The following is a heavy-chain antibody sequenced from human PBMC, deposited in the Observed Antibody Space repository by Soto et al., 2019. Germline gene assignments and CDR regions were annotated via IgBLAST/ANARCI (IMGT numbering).Heavy chain of an antibody. V-gene: IGHV1-58*02. D-gene: IGHD5-18*01. Sequence: SVKVSCKASGFTLTSSAMQWVRQARGQRLEWIGWIVVGSGHTNYAQKFQERVTITRDMSTSTAYMELRSLRSEDTAVYYCAATTWIQLSHYAMDVWGQGTTVTVSS. CDR3: AATTWIQLSHYAMDV. J-gene: IGHJ6*02. CDR2: IVVGSGHT. CDR1: GFTLTSSA.